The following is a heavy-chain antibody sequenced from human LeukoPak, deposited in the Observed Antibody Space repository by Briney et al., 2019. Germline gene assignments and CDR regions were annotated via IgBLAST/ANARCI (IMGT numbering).Heavy chain of an antibody. Sequence: GGSLRLSCAASGFTFSSYAMSWVRQAPGKGLEWVSAISGSGGSTYYADSVKGRFTISRDNSKNTLNLQMNSLRAEDTAVYYCAKKGFQLPYYFDYWGQGTLVTVSS. CDR1: GFTFSSYA. J-gene: IGHJ4*02. CDR2: ISGSGGST. CDR3: AKKGFQLPYYFDY. V-gene: IGHV3-23*01. D-gene: IGHD2-2*01.